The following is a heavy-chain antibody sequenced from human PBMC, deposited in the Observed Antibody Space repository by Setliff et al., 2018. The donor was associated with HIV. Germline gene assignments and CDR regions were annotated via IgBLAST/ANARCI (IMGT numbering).Heavy chain of an antibody. CDR3: AKDRYYDSSGSPFDY. Sequence: GGSLRLSCAASGFTFNTYAMHWVRQAPGKGLEWVAFIRNDGSNKYYADSVKGRFTISRDNSKNTLYLQMNSLRAEDTAVYYCAKDRYYDSSGSPFDYWGQGTLVTVSS. D-gene: IGHD3-22*01. J-gene: IGHJ4*02. V-gene: IGHV3-30*02. CDR2: IRNDGSNK. CDR1: GFTFNTYA.